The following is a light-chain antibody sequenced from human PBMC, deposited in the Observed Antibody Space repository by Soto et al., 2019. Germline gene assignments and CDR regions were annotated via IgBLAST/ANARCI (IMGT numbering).Light chain of an antibody. J-gene: IGLJ3*02. Sequence: QSALTQPPSASGSPGQSVTISCTGTNSDVGGYDFVSWYQQHPGKAPKLMIYEVNKRPSGVPDRFSGSKSGNTASLTVSGLQAEDEASYYCSSFAGSNKVLFGGGTQLTVL. V-gene: IGLV2-8*01. CDR1: NSDVGGYDF. CDR2: EVN. CDR3: SSFAGSNKVL.